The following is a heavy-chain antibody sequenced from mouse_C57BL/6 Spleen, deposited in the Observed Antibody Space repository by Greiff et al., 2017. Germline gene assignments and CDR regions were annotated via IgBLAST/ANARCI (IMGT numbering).Heavy chain of an antibody. CDR2: IYPRSGNT. CDR1: GYTFTSYG. Sequence: QVQLQQSGAELARPGASVKLSCKASGYTFTSYGISWVKQRTGQGLEWIGEIYPRSGNTYYNEKFKGKATLTADKSSSTAYMELRSLTSEDSAVYFCARSSITTVVAPYYFDYWGQGTTLTVSS. CDR3: ARSSITTVVAPYYFDY. J-gene: IGHJ2*01. V-gene: IGHV1-81*01. D-gene: IGHD1-1*01.